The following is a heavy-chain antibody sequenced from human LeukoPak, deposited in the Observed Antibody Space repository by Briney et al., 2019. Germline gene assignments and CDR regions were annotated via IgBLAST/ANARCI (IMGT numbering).Heavy chain of an antibody. CDR3: ARSAPYYDFWSGYYANDAFDI. J-gene: IGHJ3*02. Sequence: SQTLSLTCTVSGGSISSGGYYWSWIRQHPGKGLEWIGYIYYSGSTYYNPSLKSRVTISVDTSKNQFSLKLSSVTAADTAVYYCARSAPYYDFWSGYYANDAFDIWGQGTMVTVSS. CDR2: IYYSGST. CDR1: GGSISSGGYY. V-gene: IGHV4-31*03. D-gene: IGHD3-3*01.